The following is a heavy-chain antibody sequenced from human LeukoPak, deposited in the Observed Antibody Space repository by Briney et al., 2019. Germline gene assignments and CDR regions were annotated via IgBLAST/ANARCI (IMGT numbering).Heavy chain of an antibody. CDR2: ISYDGSNK. J-gene: IGHJ4*02. CDR3: AKTPILGVIATSYDY. V-gene: IGHV3-30*18. Sequence: GGSLRLSCAASGFTLSSYGMHWVRQAPGKGLEWVAVISYDGSNKYYADSAKGRFTISRDNSKNTLYLQMNSLRAEDTAVYYCAKTPILGVIATSYDYWGQGTLVTVSS. D-gene: IGHD3-3*01. CDR1: GFTLSSYG.